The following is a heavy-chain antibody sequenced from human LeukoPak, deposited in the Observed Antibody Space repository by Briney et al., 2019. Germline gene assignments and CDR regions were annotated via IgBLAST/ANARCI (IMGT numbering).Heavy chain of an antibody. Sequence: GSVKVSRKASGYTFTGYYMHWVRQAPGQGPEWMGWIDHNSGGTNYAQKFQDRVTMTRDTSISTAYVELSGLRSDDTAVYYCAPTDASYFDYWGQGTLVTVSS. J-gene: IGHJ4*02. CDR1: GYTFTGYY. CDR3: APTDASYFDY. CDR2: IDHNSGGT. V-gene: IGHV1-2*02.